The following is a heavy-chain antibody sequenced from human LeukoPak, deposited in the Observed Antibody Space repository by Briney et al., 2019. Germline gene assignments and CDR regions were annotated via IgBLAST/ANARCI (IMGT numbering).Heavy chain of an antibody. V-gene: IGHV4-59*01. J-gene: IGHJ4*02. CDR2: IYYSGST. D-gene: IGHD3-22*01. Sequence: SETLSLTCTVSGGSISSYYWSWIRQPPGKGLEWIGYIYYSGSTNYNPSLKSRVTISVDTSENQFSLKLSSVTAADTAVYYCARLDYYDSSAAWGFDYWGQGTLVTVSS. CDR3: ARLDYYDSSAAWGFDY. CDR1: GGSISSYY.